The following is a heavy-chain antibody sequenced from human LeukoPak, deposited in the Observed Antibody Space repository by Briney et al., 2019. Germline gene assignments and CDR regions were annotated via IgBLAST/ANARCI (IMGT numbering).Heavy chain of an antibody. J-gene: IGHJ4*02. CDR3: AKVRAALDYYFDY. V-gene: IGHV3-9*01. CDR2: ISWNSGSI. CDR1: GFTFDDYA. D-gene: IGHD6-6*01. Sequence: PGGSLRLSCAASGFTFDDYAMHWVRQAPGKGLEWVSGISWNSGSIGYADSVKGRFTISRDNAKNSLYLQMNSLRAEDTALYYCAKVRAALDYYFDYWGQGTLVTVSS.